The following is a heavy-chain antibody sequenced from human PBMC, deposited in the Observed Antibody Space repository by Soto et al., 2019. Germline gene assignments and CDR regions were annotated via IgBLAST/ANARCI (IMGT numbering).Heavy chain of an antibody. CDR2: LYSGGST. J-gene: IGHJ4*02. Sequence: GGSLRLSCAASGFTVNSNYMSWVRQAPGKGLEWVSVLYSGGSTYYADSVKGRFTISRDNSKNTLYVQMNSLRAEDTAVYYCARNYHDFWSGTFDYWGQGTLVTVSS. CDR1: GFTVNSNY. D-gene: IGHD3-3*01. V-gene: IGHV3-66*01. CDR3: ARNYHDFWSGTFDY.